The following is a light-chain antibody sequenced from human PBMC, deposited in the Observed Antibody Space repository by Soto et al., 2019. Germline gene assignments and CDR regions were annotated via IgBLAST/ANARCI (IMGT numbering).Light chain of an antibody. V-gene: IGKV3-11*01. CDR2: DAS. CDR1: QSVSSS. CDR3: QQRNWPWT. Sequence: EIVLTQSPATLSLSPGERATLSCRASQSVSSSLAWYQQKPGQAPSLLIYDASNRATGIPARFSGSGSGTDFTLTISSLEPEDFAIYYCQQRNWPWTFGQGTKVEIK. J-gene: IGKJ1*01.